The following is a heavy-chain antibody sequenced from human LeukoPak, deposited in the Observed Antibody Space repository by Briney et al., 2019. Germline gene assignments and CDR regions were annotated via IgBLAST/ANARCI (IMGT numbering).Heavy chain of an antibody. Sequence: PGGSLRLSCSASGFTFSSSAMHWVRQAPGKGLEWVSVIYSGGSTYYADSVRGRFTISRDNSKNTLYLQMNSLRAEDTAVYYCAREEYSYGYGGYYYYGMDVWGQGTTVTVSS. J-gene: IGHJ6*02. CDR2: IYSGGST. V-gene: IGHV3-53*01. CDR1: GFTFSSSA. CDR3: AREEYSYGYGGYYYYGMDV. D-gene: IGHD5-18*01.